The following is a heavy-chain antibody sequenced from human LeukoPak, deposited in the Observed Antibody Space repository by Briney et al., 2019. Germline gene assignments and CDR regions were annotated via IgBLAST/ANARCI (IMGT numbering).Heavy chain of an antibody. Sequence: ASVKVSCRSSGYTFTTYGITWVRQAPGQGLEWMGWISTYNGNTNYAQKLQGRVTMTTDTSTSTAYVELRSLRSDDTAMYYCARGRMDTGTYFDYWGQGTLVTVSS. CDR2: ISTYNGNT. J-gene: IGHJ4*02. CDR1: GYTFTTYG. D-gene: IGHD5-18*01. CDR3: ARGRMDTGTYFDY. V-gene: IGHV1-18*01.